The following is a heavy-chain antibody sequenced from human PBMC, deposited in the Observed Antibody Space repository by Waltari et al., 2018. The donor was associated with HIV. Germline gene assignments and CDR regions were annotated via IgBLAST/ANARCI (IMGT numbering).Heavy chain of an antibody. CDR2: ISAYTGNT. V-gene: IGHV1-18*01. CDR1: GYTFTNYG. Sequence: QVQLVQSGDEVKKPGASVKVSCKTSGYTFTNYGITWVRQAPGQGLEWMGWISAYTGNTNLAQRFQGRGTMTTDTSTSTAYMELRSLRSDDTAVFYCARVQLIMVTFGGDFAPQFFEYWGQGTLVTVSS. D-gene: IGHD3-16*01. J-gene: IGHJ4*02. CDR3: ARVQLIMVTFGGDFAPQFFEY.